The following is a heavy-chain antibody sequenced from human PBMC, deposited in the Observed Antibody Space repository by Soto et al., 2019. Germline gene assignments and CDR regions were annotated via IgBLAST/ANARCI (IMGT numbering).Heavy chain of an antibody. Sequence: SVKVSCKASGGTFSSYTISWVRQAPGQGLEWMGRIIPILGIANYAQKFQGRVTITADKSTSTAYMELSSLRSEDTAVYYCARGMGSTYYYMDVWGKGTTVTVSS. CDR2: IIPILGIA. J-gene: IGHJ6*03. V-gene: IGHV1-69*02. D-gene: IGHD2-8*01. CDR1: GGTFSSYT. CDR3: ARGMGSTYYYMDV.